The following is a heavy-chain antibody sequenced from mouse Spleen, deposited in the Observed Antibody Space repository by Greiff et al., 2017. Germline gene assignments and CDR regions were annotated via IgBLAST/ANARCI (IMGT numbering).Heavy chain of an antibody. CDR1: GYSFTGYF. J-gene: IGHJ3*01. Sequence: EVQLQESGPELVKPGASVKISCKASGYSFTGYFMNWVMQSHGKSLEWIGRINPYNGDTFYNQKFKGKATLTVDKSSSTAHMELRSLASEDSAVYYCAREVDGSWFAYWGQGTLVTVSA. V-gene: IGHV1-20*02. CDR3: AREVDGSWFAY. D-gene: IGHD1-1*01. CDR2: INPYNGDT.